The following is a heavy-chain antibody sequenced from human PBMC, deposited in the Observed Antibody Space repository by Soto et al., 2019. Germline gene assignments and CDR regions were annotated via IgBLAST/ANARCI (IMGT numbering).Heavy chain of an antibody. CDR2: IIPIFGTA. CDR1: GVTFSSYA. J-gene: IGHJ5*02. CDR3: ARSFRLNWFDP. Sequence: SSVMVSCKASGVTFSSYAISWVRQSPGQGLEWMGGIIPIFGTANYAQKFQGRVTITADESTSTAYMELSSLRSEDTAVYYCARSFRLNWFDPWGQGTLVTVSS. V-gene: IGHV1-69*13. D-gene: IGHD3-10*01.